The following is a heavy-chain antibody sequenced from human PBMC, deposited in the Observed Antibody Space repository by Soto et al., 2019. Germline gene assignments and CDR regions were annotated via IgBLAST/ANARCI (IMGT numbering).Heavy chain of an antibody. V-gene: IGHV3-23*01. CDR3: AGPGYSSQDY. D-gene: IGHD5-18*01. CDR1: GFTFSSFA. CDR2: ISGSGDGT. J-gene: IGHJ4*02. Sequence: SLRLSCAASGFTFSSFALSWVRQAPGKGLEWVSAISGSGDGTDYAASVKGRFTISRDNSKNTLYLQMNSLRAEDTAVYYCAGPGYSSQDYWGQGAPVTVSS.